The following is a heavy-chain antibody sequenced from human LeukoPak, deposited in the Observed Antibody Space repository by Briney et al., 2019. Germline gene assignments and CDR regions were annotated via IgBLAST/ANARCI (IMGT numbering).Heavy chain of an antibody. CDR3: ARGWVNDILTGYYSVAFDP. D-gene: IGHD3-9*01. V-gene: IGHV4-59*01. CDR2: IYYSGST. Sequence: SETLSLTCTVSGGSISSYYWSWVRQPPGKGLEWIGYIYYSGSTNYNPSLKSRVTISVDTSKNQFSLKLSSVTAADTAVYYCARGWVNDILTGYYSVAFDPRGQGTLVTVSS. CDR1: GGSISSYY. J-gene: IGHJ5*02.